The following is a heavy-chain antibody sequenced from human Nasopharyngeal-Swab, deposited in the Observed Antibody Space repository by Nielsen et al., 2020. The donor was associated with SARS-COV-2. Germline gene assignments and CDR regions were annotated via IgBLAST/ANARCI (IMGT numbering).Heavy chain of an antibody. CDR1: GFTFRSYS. V-gene: IGHV3-48*01. J-gene: IGHJ4*02. D-gene: IGHD6-19*01. Sequence: GEFLKISCAASGFTFRSYSMNWDRQASGKGLEWVSYISSSSSTIYYADSVKGRFTISRDNAKNSLYLQMNSLRAEDTAVYYCAGTDRGISGWSDARVDYWGQGTLVTVSS. CDR3: AGTDRGISGWSDARVDY. CDR2: ISSSSSTI.